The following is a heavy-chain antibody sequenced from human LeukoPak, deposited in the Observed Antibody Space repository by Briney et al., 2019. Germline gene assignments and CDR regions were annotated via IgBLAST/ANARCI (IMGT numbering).Heavy chain of an antibody. D-gene: IGHD1/OR15-1a*01. CDR2: ISSSGSTI. CDR1: GFTFSDYY. V-gene: IGHV3-11*01. J-gene: IGHJ5*02. CDR3: ARDRQRLQQRIWFDP. Sequence: GGSLRLSCAASGFTFSDYYMSWIRQAPGKELEWVSYISSSGSTIYYADSVKGRFTISRDNAKNSLYLQMNSLRAEDTAVYYCARDRQRLQQRIWFDPWGQGTLVTVSS.